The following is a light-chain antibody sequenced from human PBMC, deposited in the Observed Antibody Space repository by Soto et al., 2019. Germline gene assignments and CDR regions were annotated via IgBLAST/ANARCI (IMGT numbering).Light chain of an antibody. V-gene: IGLV1-40*01. CDR1: SSNIGAGYD. J-gene: IGLJ1*01. Sequence: QSVLTQPPSVSGAPGQRVTISCTGSSSNIGAGYDVHWYQQLPGTAPKLLIYGNSNRPSGAPDRFSGSKSGTPAALAITVLQAEDEADYYCQSYDSSLSFYVFGTGTKVTVL. CDR3: QSYDSSLSFYV. CDR2: GNS.